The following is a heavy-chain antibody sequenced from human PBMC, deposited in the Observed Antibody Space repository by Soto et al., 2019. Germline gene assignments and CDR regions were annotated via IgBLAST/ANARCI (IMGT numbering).Heavy chain of an antibody. D-gene: IGHD2-15*01. J-gene: IGHJ6*02. V-gene: IGHV3-30*18. Sequence: SCAASGFTFSSYGMHWVRQAPGKGLEWVAVISYDGSNKYYADSVKGRFTISRDNSKNTLYLQMNSRRAEDTAVYYCAKIPGKYWYGMDVWGQGTTVTVSS. CDR2: ISYDGSNK. CDR1: GFTFSSYG. CDR3: AKIPGKYWYGMDV.